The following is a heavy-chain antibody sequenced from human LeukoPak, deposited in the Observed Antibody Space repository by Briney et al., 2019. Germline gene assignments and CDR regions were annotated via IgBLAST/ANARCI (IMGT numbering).Heavy chain of an antibody. CDR2: IYTSGST. CDR3: ARHPRNYYYYYMDV. Sequence: SQTLSLTCTVSGGSISGGSHYWSWIRQPAGKGLEWIGHIYTSGSTNYNPSLKSRVTISVDTSKNQFSLKLSSVTAADTAVYYCARHPRNYYYYYMDVWGKGTTVTVSS. V-gene: IGHV4-61*09. CDR1: GGSISGGSHY. J-gene: IGHJ6*03.